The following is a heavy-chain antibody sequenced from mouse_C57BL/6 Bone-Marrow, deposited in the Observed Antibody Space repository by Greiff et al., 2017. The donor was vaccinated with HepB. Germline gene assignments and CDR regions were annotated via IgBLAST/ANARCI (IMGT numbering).Heavy chain of an antibody. CDR1: GFTFSDYY. CDR2: ISNGGGST. CDR3: ARPPLITTVVPWYFDV. D-gene: IGHD1-1*01. Sequence: EVQRVESGGGLVQPGGSLKLSCAASGFTFSDYYMYWVRQTPEKRLEWVAYISNGGGSTYYPDTVKGRFTISRDKAKNTLYLQMSRLKSEDTAMYYCARPPLITTVVPWYFDVWGTGTTVTVSS. V-gene: IGHV5-12*01. J-gene: IGHJ1*03.